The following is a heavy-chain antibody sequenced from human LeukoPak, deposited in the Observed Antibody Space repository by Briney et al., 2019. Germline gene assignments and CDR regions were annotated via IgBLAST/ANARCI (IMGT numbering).Heavy chain of an antibody. V-gene: IGHV4-59*01. CDR2: IYYSGST. Sequence: PSETLSLTCTVSGGSISSYYWSWIRQPPGKGLEWIGYIYYSGSTNYNPSLKSRVTISVDTSKNQFSLKLSSVTAADTAVYYCARGPPRGSSWYEGVDYWGQGTLVTVSS. J-gene: IGHJ4*02. D-gene: IGHD6-13*01. CDR3: ARGPPRGSSWYEGVDY. CDR1: GGSISSYY.